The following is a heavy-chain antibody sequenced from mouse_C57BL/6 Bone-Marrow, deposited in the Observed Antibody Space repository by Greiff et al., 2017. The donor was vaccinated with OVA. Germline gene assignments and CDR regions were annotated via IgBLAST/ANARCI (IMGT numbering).Heavy chain of an antibody. Sequence: QVQLQQPGAELVKPGASVKLSCKASGYTFTSYWMHWVKQRPGQGLEWIGMIHPNSGSTNYNEKFKSKATLTADKSSSTAYMQLSSLTSEDAAYYYCAREDGNESMDYWGQGTSVTVSS. CDR2: IHPNSGST. V-gene: IGHV1-64*01. CDR1: GYTFTSYW. CDR3: AREDGNESMDY. D-gene: IGHD2-1*01. J-gene: IGHJ4*01.